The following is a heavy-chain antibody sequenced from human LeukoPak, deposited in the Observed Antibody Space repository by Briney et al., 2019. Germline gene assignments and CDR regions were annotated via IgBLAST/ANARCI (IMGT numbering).Heavy chain of an antibody. J-gene: IGHJ6*03. CDR3: AKAGGDGYNPYYYYYMDV. CDR2: IIDSCGST. D-gene: IGHD5-24*01. V-gene: IGHV3-23*01. Sequence: GGSLRLSCAASGCTFSSYAMSWVRQAAGKGLEWGSAIIDSCGSTYYADSVKGRFTISRDNSKNTLYLQMNSLRAEETAVYYCAKAGGDGYNPYYYYYMDVWGKGTTVTISS. CDR1: GCTFSSYA.